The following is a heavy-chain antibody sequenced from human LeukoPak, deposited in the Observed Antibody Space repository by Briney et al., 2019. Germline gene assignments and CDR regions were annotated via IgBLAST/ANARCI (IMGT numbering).Heavy chain of an antibody. J-gene: IGHJ4*02. D-gene: IGHD2-15*01. V-gene: IGHV3-23*01. CDR3: AKSLVSGGSCYSCFDY. Sequence: GGSLRLSCAASGFTFSGYAMGWVRQSPGKRLEWVSGITGSGENTYYAGSVKGRFTISRDNSKNTLYLQMNSLRPEDTAVYYCAKSLVSGGSCYSCFDYWGQGTLVTVSS. CDR1: GFTFSGYA. CDR2: ITGSGENT.